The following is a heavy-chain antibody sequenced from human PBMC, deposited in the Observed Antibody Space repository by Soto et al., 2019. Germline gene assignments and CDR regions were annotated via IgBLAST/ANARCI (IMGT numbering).Heavy chain of an antibody. Sequence: GGCLRISCEASGFPFSSYAIHWVRQTPGKGLEWVAVISYDGSITYYSDSVKGRFTISRDTPTNTVYLQLNGLRGDDTAVYYCARPPRDLWSGYSTYFDYWGQGTLVTVSS. D-gene: IGHD3-3*01. CDR2: ISYDGSIT. J-gene: IGHJ4*02. CDR1: GFPFSSYA. V-gene: IGHV3-30-3*01. CDR3: ARPPRDLWSGYSTYFDY.